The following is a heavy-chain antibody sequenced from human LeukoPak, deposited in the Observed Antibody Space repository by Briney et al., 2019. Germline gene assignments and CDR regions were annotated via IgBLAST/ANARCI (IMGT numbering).Heavy chain of an antibody. CDR1: GFTFNNYW. CDR2: IKQDGSEK. V-gene: IGHV3-7*02. Sequence: GGSLRLSCAASGFTFNNYWMSWVRQAPGGGLEWVANIKQDGSEKNYVDSVKGRFTISRDNAKNALYLQMNSLRAEDTAVYHCASQGYWGQGTLVTISS. J-gene: IGHJ4*02. CDR3: ASQGY.